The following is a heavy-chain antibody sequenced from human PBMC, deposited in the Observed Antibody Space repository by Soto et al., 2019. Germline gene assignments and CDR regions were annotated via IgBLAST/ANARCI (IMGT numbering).Heavy chain of an antibody. CDR1: DGSISSGDYY. CDR2: IHYSGST. Sequence: SETLSRTCTVSDGSISSGDYYWSWIRQPPGKGLEWIGYIHYSGSTSYCPSLKSRVSISVDTSKNQFSLKLSSVTAADTAVYFCVRGDIVVLPTATVWFDPWGQGTLVTVSS. J-gene: IGHJ5*02. D-gene: IGHD2-2*01. V-gene: IGHV4-30-4*01. CDR3: VRGDIVVLPTATVWFDP.